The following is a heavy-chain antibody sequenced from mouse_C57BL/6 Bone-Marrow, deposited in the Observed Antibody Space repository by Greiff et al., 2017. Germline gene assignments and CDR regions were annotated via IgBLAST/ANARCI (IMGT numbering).Heavy chain of an antibody. V-gene: IGHV1-4*01. CDR2: INPSSGYT. CDR3: ARNPDYYGSSFWYFDY. Sequence: VQLQQSGAELARPGASVKMSCKASGYTFTSYTMHWVKQRPGQGLEWIGYINPSSGYTKYNQKFKDKATLTADKSSSTAYMQLSSLTSEDSAVYYCARNPDYYGSSFWYFDYWGQGTTLTVSS. CDR1: GYTFTSYT. D-gene: IGHD1-1*01. J-gene: IGHJ2*01.